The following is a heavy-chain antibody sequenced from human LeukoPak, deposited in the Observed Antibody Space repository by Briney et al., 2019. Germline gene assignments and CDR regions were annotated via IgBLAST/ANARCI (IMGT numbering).Heavy chain of an antibody. CDR3: ARDYYDSSGYSLFAL. V-gene: IGHV4-4*07. D-gene: IGHD3-22*01. J-gene: IGHJ5*02. Sequence: SETLSLTCTVSGGSISSYYWSWLRQPAGKGLEWIGRIYASGNTDYNPSLTSRVTMSIDTSKIQFSLRLTSVTAADTAVYYCARDYYDSSGYSLFALWGQGTLVTVSS. CDR2: IYASGNT. CDR1: GGSISSYY.